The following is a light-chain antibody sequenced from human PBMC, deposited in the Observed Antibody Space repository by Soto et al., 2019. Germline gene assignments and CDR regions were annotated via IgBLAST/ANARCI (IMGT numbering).Light chain of an antibody. Sequence: QSALTQPPSVSGSPGQSITISCTGTSSNIGAYNFVSWYQQHPGKAPQLMLYDVNIRPSGVSNRFSGSKSGNTASLTISGRQAEDEADYYCTSWTTSTTMIFGGGTKLTVL. J-gene: IGLJ2*01. CDR3: TSWTTSTTMI. V-gene: IGLV2-14*03. CDR2: DVN. CDR1: SSNIGAYNF.